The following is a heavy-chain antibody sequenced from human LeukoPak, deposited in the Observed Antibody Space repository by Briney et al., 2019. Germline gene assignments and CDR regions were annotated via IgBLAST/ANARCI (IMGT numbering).Heavy chain of an antibody. Sequence: GGSLRLSCAASGFTFDDYAMHWVRHTPGKGLVWVSRIKGDGSSTSYADSVKGRFTISRDNAKNTLYLQMNSLRAEDTAVYYCARDGYSFGHDFDYWGQGTLVTVSS. D-gene: IGHD5-18*01. CDR1: GFTFDDYA. CDR3: ARDGYSFGHDFDY. J-gene: IGHJ4*02. CDR2: IKGDGSST. V-gene: IGHV3-74*01.